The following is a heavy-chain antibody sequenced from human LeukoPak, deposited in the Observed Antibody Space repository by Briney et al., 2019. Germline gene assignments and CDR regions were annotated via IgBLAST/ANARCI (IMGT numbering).Heavy chain of an antibody. V-gene: IGHV3-23*01. CDR1: GSTFRSHA. CDR3: AKVVAGNIDYYFDY. CDR2: IYENGGTT. Sequence: GGSLRLSCVGSGSTFRSHAMSWVRQAPEKGLEFVSGIYENGGTTYYADSVKGRFTISRDNSKNTVYLQMRNLRVEHTAVYYCAKVVAGNIDYYFDYWGQGILVAVSS. J-gene: IGHJ4*02. D-gene: IGHD2/OR15-2a*01.